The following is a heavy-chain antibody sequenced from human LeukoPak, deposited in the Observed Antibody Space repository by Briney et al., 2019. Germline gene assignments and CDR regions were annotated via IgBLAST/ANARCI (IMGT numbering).Heavy chain of an antibody. CDR2: IIPIFGTA. V-gene: IGHV1-69*01. CDR1: GGTFSSYA. D-gene: IGHD4/OR15-4a*01. J-gene: IGHJ4*02. Sequence: ASVKVSCKASGGTFSSYAISWVRQAPGQGLEWMGGIIPIFGTANYAQKFQGRVTITADESTSTVYMELSSLRSEDTAVYYCARNTPDVHGTIDYWGQGTLVTVSS. CDR3: ARNTPDVHGTIDY.